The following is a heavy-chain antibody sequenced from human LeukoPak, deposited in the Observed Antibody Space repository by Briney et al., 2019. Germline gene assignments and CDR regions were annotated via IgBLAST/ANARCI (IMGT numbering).Heavy chain of an antibody. Sequence: SDTQSLTYTVYGRSLSIYYWSWTLHPPGKALESIGYIYYSGSTNYNPSLKSRVTISVDTSKNQCSLKLSSVTAADTAVYYCARGEDGYIPDYWGQGTLVTVSS. D-gene: IGHD5-24*01. CDR3: ARGEDGYIPDY. V-gene: IGHV4-59*07. CDR2: IYYSGST. J-gene: IGHJ4*02. CDR1: GRSLSIYY.